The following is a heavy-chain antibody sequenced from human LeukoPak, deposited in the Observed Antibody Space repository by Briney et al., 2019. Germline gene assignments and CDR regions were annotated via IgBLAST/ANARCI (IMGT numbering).Heavy chain of an antibody. Sequence: SETLSLTCTVSGVSICSYYWNWIRQSPGRGLEWIGYIHYSGTTKYNPSLKSRVTISIDTSKSQFSLKLSSATAADTAVYYCATGRSIRYFDYWGQGTLLTVSS. CDR2: IHYSGTT. CDR1: GVSICSYY. D-gene: IGHD3-9*01. J-gene: IGHJ4*02. V-gene: IGHV4-59*08. CDR3: ATGRSIRYFDY.